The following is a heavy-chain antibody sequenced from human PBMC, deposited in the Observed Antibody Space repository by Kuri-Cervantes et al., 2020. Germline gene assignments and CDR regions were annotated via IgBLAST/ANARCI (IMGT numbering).Heavy chain of an antibody. CDR3: ARGRIAAAGTRWFDP. CDR2: INHSGST. Sequence: GSLRLSCTVSGGSISSSSYYWSWIRQPPGKGLEWIGEINHSGSTNYNPSLKSRVTISVDTSKNQFSLKLSSVTAADTAVYYCARGRIAAAGTRWFDPWGQGTLVTVSS. V-gene: IGHV4-39*07. CDR1: GGSISSSSYY. J-gene: IGHJ5*02. D-gene: IGHD6-13*01.